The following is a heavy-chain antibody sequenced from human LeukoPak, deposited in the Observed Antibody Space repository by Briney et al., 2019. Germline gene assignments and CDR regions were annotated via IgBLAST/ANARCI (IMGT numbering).Heavy chain of an antibody. D-gene: IGHD6-19*01. J-gene: IGHJ5*02. CDR1: GYTFTSYD. CDR2: INPNSGGT. Sequence: ASVKVSCKASGYTFTSYDINWVRQAPGQGLEWMGWINPNSGGTNYAQKFQGRVTMTRDTSISTAYMELSRLRSDDTAVYYCARKRTTGYSSGRKNWFDPWGQGTLVTVSS. V-gene: IGHV1-2*02. CDR3: ARKRTTGYSSGRKNWFDP.